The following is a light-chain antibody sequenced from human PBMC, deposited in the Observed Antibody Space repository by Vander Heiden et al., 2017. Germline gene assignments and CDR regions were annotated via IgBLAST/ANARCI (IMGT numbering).Light chain of an antibody. CDR3: QQYYSYPRT. CDR1: QGISSY. J-gene: IGKJ1*01. V-gene: IGKV1-8*01. CDR2: AAS. Sequence: AIRMIQSPSSFSASTGDRVTITCRASQGISSYLAWYQQKPGKAPKLLIYAASTLQSGVPSRFSGSGSGTDFTLTISCLQSEDFATYYCQQYYSYPRTFGQGTKVEFK.